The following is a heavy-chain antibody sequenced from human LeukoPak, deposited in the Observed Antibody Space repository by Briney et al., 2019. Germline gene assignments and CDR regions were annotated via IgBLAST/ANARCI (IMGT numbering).Heavy chain of an antibody. D-gene: IGHD2-2*01. CDR1: GGSFSGYY. J-gene: IGHJ4*02. CDR3: ARQDIVVVPAATGWDY. CDR2: INHSGST. Sequence: SETLSLTCAVFGGSFSGYYWSWIRQPPGKGLEWIGEINHSGSTYYNPSLKSRVTISVATSKNQFSLKLSSVTAADTAVYYCARQDIVVVPAATGWDYWGQGTLVTVSS. V-gene: IGHV4-34*01.